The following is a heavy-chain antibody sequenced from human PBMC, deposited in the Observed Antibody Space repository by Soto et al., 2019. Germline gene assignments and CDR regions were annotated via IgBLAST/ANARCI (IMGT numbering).Heavy chain of an antibody. J-gene: IGHJ4*02. CDR1: GYTFTSYY. D-gene: IGHD2-8*01. CDR3: AREVRLKVMGREIKSYDY. Sequence: ASVKVSCKASGYTFTSYYMHWVRQAPGQGLEWMGIINPSGGSTSYAQKFQGRVTMTRDTSTSTVYMELSSLRSEDTAVYYCAREVRLKVMGREIKSYDYWGLGTLVTDSS. V-gene: IGHV1-46*03. CDR2: INPSGGST.